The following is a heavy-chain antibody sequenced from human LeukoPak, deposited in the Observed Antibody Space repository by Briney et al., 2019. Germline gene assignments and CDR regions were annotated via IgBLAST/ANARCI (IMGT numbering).Heavy chain of an antibody. V-gene: IGHV4-38-2*02. D-gene: IGHD6-13*01. CDR1: GYSISSGYF. Sequence: SETLSLTCTASGYSISSGYFWVWIRQPPGKGLEWIGSIYHSGRTYYNPSLKSRVTISVDTSKNQFSLKLSSVTAADTAVYYCARLYSSSWYVDYWGQGTLVTVSS. CDR2: IYHSGRT. J-gene: IGHJ4*02. CDR3: ARLYSSSWYVDY.